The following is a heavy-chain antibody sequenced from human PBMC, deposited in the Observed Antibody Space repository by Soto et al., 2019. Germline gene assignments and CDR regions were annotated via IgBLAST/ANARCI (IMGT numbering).Heavy chain of an antibody. J-gene: IGHJ4*02. Sequence: EVQLVESGGGLVQPGGSLRLSCAASGFTFSSYWMHCAREAPGKGLVWVSSIRGDGIVITHADSVKGRFTVPRDNAKNIRYLQMNSLRAADTAVYYCFREASGGSVCKRFDYWGQGTTVTVSS. CDR3: FREASGGSVCKRFDY. V-gene: IGHV3-74*01. CDR2: IRGDGIVI. CDR1: GFTFSSYW. D-gene: IGHD2-15*01.